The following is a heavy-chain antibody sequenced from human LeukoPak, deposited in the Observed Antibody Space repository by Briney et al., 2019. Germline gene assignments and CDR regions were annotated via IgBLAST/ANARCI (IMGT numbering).Heavy chain of an antibody. D-gene: IGHD6-6*01. Sequence: ASVKVSCKASGYTFITYYLHWVRQAPGQGLEWMGIINPSGGSTNYAQTFQDRVTMTRDTSTSTVYMELSSLRSEDTAMYYCARSASSPYWKYWGQGTLVTVSS. CDR3: ARSASSPYWKY. CDR2: INPSGGST. V-gene: IGHV1-46*01. CDR1: GYTFITYY. J-gene: IGHJ4*02.